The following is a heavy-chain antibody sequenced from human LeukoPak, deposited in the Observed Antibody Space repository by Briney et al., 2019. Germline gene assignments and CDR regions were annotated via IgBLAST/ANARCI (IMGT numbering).Heavy chain of an antibody. D-gene: IGHD1-26*01. J-gene: IGHJ3*01. CDR2: IIPIFGTA. Sequence: SVQVSCQASGGTFSSYAISWVRPAPGQGLEWMGGIIPIFGTANYAQKFPVRVTINADESTSTAYMELSSLRSEDTAVYYCARDVPIFSGLGSGSKPPPRWGQGTMVIVSS. CDR3: ARDVPIFSGLGSGSKPPPR. V-gene: IGHV1-69*13. CDR1: GGTFSSYA.